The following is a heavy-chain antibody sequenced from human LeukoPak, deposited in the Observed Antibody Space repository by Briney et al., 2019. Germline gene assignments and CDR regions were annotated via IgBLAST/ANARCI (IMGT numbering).Heavy chain of an antibody. D-gene: IGHD3-9*01. CDR3: ARDLAWLLFDY. Sequence: PGGSLRLSCAASGFTFSAYWMHWVRQAPGKGLVWVSRVKDDGSTTTYAASVTGRFTISRDNAQNILYLQMNILRVEDTAVYYCARDLAWLLFDYWGQGTLVTVSS. J-gene: IGHJ4*02. CDR1: GFTFSAYW. CDR2: VKDDGSTT. V-gene: IGHV3-74*01.